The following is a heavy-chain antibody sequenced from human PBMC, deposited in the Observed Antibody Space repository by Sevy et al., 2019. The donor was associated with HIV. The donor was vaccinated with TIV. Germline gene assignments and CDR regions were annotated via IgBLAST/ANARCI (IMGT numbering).Heavy chain of an antibody. V-gene: IGHV3-7*01. D-gene: IGHD3-16*01. CDR2: MNQDGTER. CDR3: VREGLGGFSYSLDC. J-gene: IGHJ4*02. Sequence: GESLKISCAASGFTFSSYAMSWVRQAPGKGLEWVATMNQDGTERDYVDSVKGRFTISRDNTKTSLFLQMNSLSAEDTGVYYCVREGLGGFSYSLDCWGQGTLVTVSS. CDR1: GFTFSSYA.